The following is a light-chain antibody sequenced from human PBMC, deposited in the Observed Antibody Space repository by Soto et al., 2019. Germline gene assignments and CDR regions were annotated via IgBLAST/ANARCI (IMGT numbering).Light chain of an antibody. Sequence: DIQVTQSPSSLSASVGDRVTITCRASQSISSYLNWYQQKPGKVPKLLIYAASSLQSGVPSRFSGSGSGTDFTLTISCLQSEDFAVYYCQQRSNWPLTFGGGTKVDIK. CDR3: QQRSNWPLT. CDR1: QSISSY. V-gene: IGKV1-39*01. J-gene: IGKJ4*01. CDR2: AAS.